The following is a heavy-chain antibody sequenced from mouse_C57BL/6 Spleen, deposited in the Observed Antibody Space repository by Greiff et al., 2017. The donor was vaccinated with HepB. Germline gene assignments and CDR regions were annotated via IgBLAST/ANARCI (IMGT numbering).Heavy chain of an antibody. CDR1: GYTFTSYW. Sequence: VQLQQSGAELAKPGASVKLSCKASGYTFTSYWMHWVKQRPGQGLEWIGYINPSSGYTKYNQKFKDKATLTADKSSSTAYMQLSSLTYEDSAVYYCARIYYDYEAWFAYWGQGTLVTVSA. CDR2: INPSSGYT. J-gene: IGHJ3*01. D-gene: IGHD2-4*01. V-gene: IGHV1-7*01. CDR3: ARIYYDYEAWFAY.